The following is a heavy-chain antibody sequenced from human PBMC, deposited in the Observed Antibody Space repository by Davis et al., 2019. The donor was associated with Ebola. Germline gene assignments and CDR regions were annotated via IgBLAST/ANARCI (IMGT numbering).Heavy chain of an antibody. CDR2: INPDGSFT. CDR3: ARSSYQPDY. J-gene: IGHJ4*02. V-gene: IGHV3-74*01. Sequence: GESLKISCAASGFNFSSYWMHWVRQAPGKGLVWVSRINPDGSFTDYADSVKGRFSISRDSTSNTLYLQMNGLRAEDTAVYYCARSSYQPDYWGQGTLVTVSS. D-gene: IGHD2-2*01. CDR1: GFNFSSYW.